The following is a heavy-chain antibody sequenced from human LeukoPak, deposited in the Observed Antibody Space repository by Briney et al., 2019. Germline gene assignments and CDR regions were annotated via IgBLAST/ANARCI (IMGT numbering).Heavy chain of an antibody. CDR3: ARVLNYYDSSGYIGLILDY. V-gene: IGHV1-2*02. CDR1: GYTFTGYY. CDR2: INPNSGGT. Sequence: ASVKVSCKASGYTFTGYYMHWVRQAPGQGLEWMGWINPNSGGTNYAQKFQGRVTMTRDTSISTAYMELSRLRSDDTAVYYCARVLNYYDSSGYIGLILDYWGQGTLVTVSS. D-gene: IGHD3-22*01. J-gene: IGHJ4*02.